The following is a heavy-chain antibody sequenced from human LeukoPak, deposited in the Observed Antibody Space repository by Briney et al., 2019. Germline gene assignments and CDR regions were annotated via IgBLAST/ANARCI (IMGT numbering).Heavy chain of an antibody. J-gene: IGHJ4*02. V-gene: IGHV3-30*02. D-gene: IGHD3-22*01. CDR1: GFTFSTYG. CDR2: TSYDGSVR. CDR3: AGLPAYYYDTSGFYFDY. Sequence: GGSLRLSCVASGFTFSTYGMHWVRQAPGKGLEWVAFTSYDGSVRYYADSVKGRFTISRDNSKNTLYLQMNSLRAEDTAVYYCAGLPAYYYDTSGFYFDYWGQGTLVTVSS.